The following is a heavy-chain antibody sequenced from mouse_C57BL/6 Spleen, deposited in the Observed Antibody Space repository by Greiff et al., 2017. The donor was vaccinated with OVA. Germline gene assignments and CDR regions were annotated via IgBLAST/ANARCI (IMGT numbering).Heavy chain of an antibody. CDR3: ARPGSSYVYFDV. D-gene: IGHD1-1*01. Sequence: QVQLQQPGAELVRPGSSVKLSCKASGYTFTSYWMHWVKQRPIQGLEWIGNIDASDSETHYNQKFKDKATLTVDKSSSTAYMQLSSLTSEDSAVYYGARPGSSYVYFDVWGTGTTVTVSS. J-gene: IGHJ1*03. CDR1: GYTFTSYW. V-gene: IGHV1-52*01. CDR2: IDASDSET.